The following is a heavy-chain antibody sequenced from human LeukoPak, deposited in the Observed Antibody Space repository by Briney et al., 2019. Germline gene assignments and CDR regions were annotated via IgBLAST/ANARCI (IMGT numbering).Heavy chain of an antibody. V-gene: IGHV4-39*01. CDR2: IYYSGST. D-gene: IGHD4-17*01. CDR1: GGSISSSSYY. CDR3: AKSYGDYGSVHH. Sequence: SETLSLTCTVSGGSISSSSYYWGWIRQPPGKGLEWIGSIYYSGSTYYNPSLKSRVTISVDTSKNQFSLKLSSVTAADTAVYYCAKSYGDYGSVHHWGQGTLVTVSS. J-gene: IGHJ1*01.